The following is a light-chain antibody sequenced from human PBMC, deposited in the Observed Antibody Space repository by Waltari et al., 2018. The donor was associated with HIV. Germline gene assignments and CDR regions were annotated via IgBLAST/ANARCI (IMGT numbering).Light chain of an antibody. CDR1: DIDIGIYDY. CDR2: KAN. J-gene: IGLJ3*02. CDR3: SSYVTGGSLL. Sequence: QSALTQPASVSGSPGQSVTISCIGSDIDIGIYDYISWYHHPPIRAPGLVVVKANRRPSGSPFRFAGSKSGNTASLTISGLQADDEGVYYCSSYVTGGSLLFGGGTQVTVL. V-gene: IGLV2-14*01.